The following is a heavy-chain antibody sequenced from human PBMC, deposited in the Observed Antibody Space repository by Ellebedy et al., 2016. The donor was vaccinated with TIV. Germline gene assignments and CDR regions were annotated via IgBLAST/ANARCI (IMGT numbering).Heavy chain of an antibody. CDR3: AKALGGAADYGSWFDP. CDR1: GFTFSSYA. V-gene: IGHV3-23*01. CDR2: ISGSGGST. D-gene: IGHD3-3*01. Sequence: GESLKISCAASGFTFSSYAMSWVRQAPGKGLEWVSAISGSGGSTYYADSVKGRFTISRDNSKNTLYLQMNSLRAEDTAVYYCAKALGGAADYGSWFDPWGQGTLVTVSS. J-gene: IGHJ5*02.